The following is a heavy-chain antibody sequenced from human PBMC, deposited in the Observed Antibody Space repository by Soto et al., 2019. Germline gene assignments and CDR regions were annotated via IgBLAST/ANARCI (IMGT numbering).Heavy chain of an antibody. V-gene: IGHV4-31*03. J-gene: IGHJ6*02. CDR1: GGSIGSGGYY. Sequence: PSETLSLTCTVSGGSIGSGGYYWSWIRQHPGKGLEWIGYIYYSGSTYYNPSLKSRVTISVDTSKNQFSLKLSSVTAADTAVYYCARALLTYYYYGMDVWGQGTTVTVSS. D-gene: IGHD2-8*01. CDR2: IYYSGST. CDR3: ARALLTYYYYGMDV.